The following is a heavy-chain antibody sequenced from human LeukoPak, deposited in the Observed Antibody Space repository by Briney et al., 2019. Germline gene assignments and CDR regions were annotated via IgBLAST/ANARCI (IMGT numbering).Heavy chain of an antibody. Sequence: GASVKVSCKASGYTFTSYDINWVRQAPGQGLEWMGWMNPNSGNTGYAQKFQGRVTITRNTSISTAYMELSSLRSEDTAVYYCASSSSSNYMDVWGKGTTVTVSS. J-gene: IGHJ6*03. D-gene: IGHD6-6*01. CDR2: MNPNSGNT. V-gene: IGHV1-8*03. CDR3: ASSSSSNYMDV. CDR1: GYTFTSYD.